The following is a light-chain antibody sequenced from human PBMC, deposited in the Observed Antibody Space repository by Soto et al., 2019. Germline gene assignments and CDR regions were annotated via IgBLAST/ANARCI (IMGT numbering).Light chain of an antibody. CDR3: TSYAGSNNFV. Sequence: QSALTQPPSASGSPGQSVTISCTGTSSDVGDYNYVSWYQQHPGKAPKLMIYEVSKRPSGVPDRFSGSKSGNTASLTVSGLQGEDEGEYYCTSYAGSNNFVFGTGTKLTVL. J-gene: IGLJ1*01. CDR2: EVS. CDR1: SSDVGDYNY. V-gene: IGLV2-8*01.